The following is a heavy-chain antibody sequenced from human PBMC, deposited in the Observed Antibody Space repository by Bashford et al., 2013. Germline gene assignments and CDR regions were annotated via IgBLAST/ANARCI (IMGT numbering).Heavy chain of an antibody. V-gene: IGHV3-21*04. Sequence: GGSLRLSCAASGFTFSSYSMNWVRQAPGKGLEWVSSISSSSSYTNYADSVKGRFTISRDAAKNSLYLQLSSLRAEDTAVYYCARRARTMGFDSWGQGTLVTVSS. J-gene: IGHJ4*02. CDR1: GFTFSSYS. CDR3: ARRARTMGFDS. CDR2: ISSSSSYT. D-gene: IGHD1-1*01.